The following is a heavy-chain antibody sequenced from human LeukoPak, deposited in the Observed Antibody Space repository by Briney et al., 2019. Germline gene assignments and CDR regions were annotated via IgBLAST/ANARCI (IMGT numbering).Heavy chain of an antibody. D-gene: IGHD3-22*01. V-gene: IGHV1-69*05. CDR3: ASRYDYTKEGYYYYYMDV. CDR1: GGTFSSYA. J-gene: IGHJ6*03. Sequence: SVKVSCKASGGTFSSYAISWVRQAPGQGLEWMGRIIPIFGTANYAQKFQGRVTITTDESTSTAYMELSSLRSEDTAVYYCASRYDYTKEGYYYYYMDVWGKGTTVSVSS. CDR2: IIPIFGTA.